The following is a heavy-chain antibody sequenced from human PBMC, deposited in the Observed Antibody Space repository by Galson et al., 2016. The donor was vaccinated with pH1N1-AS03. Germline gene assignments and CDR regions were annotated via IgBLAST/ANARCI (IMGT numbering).Heavy chain of an antibody. J-gene: IGHJ4*02. D-gene: IGHD3-9*01. CDR1: GGSIRSGNFY. V-gene: IGHV4-61*09. CDR3: TRNGVLTGYHATGRERVDY. CDR2: IYTSGST. Sequence: TLSLTCSVSGGSIRSGNFYWSWIRQPAGRGLEWIGYIYTSGSTYYNPSLKSRVIISMDTSKNQVSLKLSSVSAADTAVYYCTRNGVLTGYHATGRERVDYWGQGTLVIVSS.